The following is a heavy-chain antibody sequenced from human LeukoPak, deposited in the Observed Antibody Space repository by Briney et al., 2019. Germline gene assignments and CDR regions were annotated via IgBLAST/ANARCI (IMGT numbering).Heavy chain of an antibody. CDR2: INPNSGGT. CDR3: ARARAIVGATRYFDY. CDR1: GYTFTGYY. J-gene: IGHJ4*02. Sequence: ASVKVSCKASGYTFTGYYMHWVRQAPGQGLEWMGWINPNSGGTNYAQKFQGRVTMTRDTSISTAYMELSRLRSDDTAVYYCARARAIVGATRYFDYWGQGTLVTVSS. D-gene: IGHD1-26*01. V-gene: IGHV1-2*02.